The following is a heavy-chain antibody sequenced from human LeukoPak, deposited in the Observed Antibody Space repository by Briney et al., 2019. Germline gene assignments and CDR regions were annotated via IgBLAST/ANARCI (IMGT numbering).Heavy chain of an antibody. Sequence: GGSLRLSCAASGFTFSSYGMHWVRQAPGKGLEWVAVIWYDGSNKYYADSVKGRFTISRDNSKNTLYLQMSSLRAEDTAVYYCARDILGSRNYYYYGMDVWGQGTTVTVSS. CDR2: IWYDGSNK. V-gene: IGHV3-33*01. CDR3: ARDILGSRNYYYYGMDV. CDR1: GFTFSSYG. D-gene: IGHD1-26*01. J-gene: IGHJ6*02.